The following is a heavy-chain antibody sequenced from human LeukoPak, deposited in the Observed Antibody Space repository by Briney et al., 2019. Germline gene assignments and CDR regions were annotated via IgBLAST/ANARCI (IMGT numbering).Heavy chain of an antibody. V-gene: IGHV3-21*01. CDR3: ARDPYSGNYGTYYYYYMDV. D-gene: IGHD1-26*01. J-gene: IGHJ6*03. CDR2: ITSSGTYT. Sequence: GGSLRLSCADSGFTFSNYNMNWVRQAPGKAMEGVSSITSSGTYTFYADSVKGRFTISRDNAKNSLYLQMDSLGPEDTGVYYCARDPYSGNYGTYYYYYMDVWGKGTTVTISS. CDR1: GFTFSNYN.